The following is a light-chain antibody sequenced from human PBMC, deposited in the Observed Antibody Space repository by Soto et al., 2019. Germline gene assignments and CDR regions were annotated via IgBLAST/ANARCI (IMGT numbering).Light chain of an antibody. CDR3: SSYEGSNYPHVL. J-gene: IGLJ2*01. V-gene: IGLV2-8*01. CDR2: EVI. CDR1: SSDVGGYEY. Sequence: QSALTQPPSASGSPGQSVTISCTGSSSDVGGYEYVSWYQQHPGKAPKLIIYEVIKRPSGLPDRFSGSKSGNTASLTDSGLQAEDEADYYCSSYEGSNYPHVLFGGGTKVTVL.